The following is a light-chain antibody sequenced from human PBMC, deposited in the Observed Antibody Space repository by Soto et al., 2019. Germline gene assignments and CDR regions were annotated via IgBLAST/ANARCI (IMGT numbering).Light chain of an antibody. CDR1: SNDIGGYNY. CDR3: SSYGASSTL. V-gene: IGLV2-14*03. Sequence: QSALTQPASVSGSPGQSITIPCTGTSNDIGGYNYVSWYQQHPGKVPKLMIFDVSYRPSGISDRFSGSKSGNTASLTISGLQPEDDADYYCSSYGASSTLFGGGTKVTVL. J-gene: IGLJ2*01. CDR2: DVS.